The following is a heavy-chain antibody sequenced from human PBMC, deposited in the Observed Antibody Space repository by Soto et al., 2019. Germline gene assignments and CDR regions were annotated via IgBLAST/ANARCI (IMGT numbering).Heavy chain of an antibody. CDR1: GFTVSSNF. CDR3: ARDPPDPYHESSGFYTD. Sequence: VQLVESGGGLVRPGGSLRLSCAAAGFTVSSNFMTWVRQAPGKGLEWVSTVYSDGKTHYADSVRGRFTISRHTSKNTRYLQMDSLRLEDTAVYFCARDPPDPYHESSGFYTDWGQGTLVTVSS. D-gene: IGHD3-22*01. J-gene: IGHJ4*02. CDR2: VYSDGKT. V-gene: IGHV3-53*04.